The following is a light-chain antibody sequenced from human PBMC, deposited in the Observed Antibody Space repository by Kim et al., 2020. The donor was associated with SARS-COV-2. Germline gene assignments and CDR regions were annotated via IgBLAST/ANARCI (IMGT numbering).Light chain of an antibody. CDR1: SGSIASSY. J-gene: IGLJ1*01. Sequence: KTVTISCPRSSGSIASSYVQWYQQRPGSAPTTVIYEDNQRPSGVPDRFSGSIDSSSNSASLIISGLKTEDEADYYCQSYDKSIYIFGTGTKVTVL. CDR2: EDN. CDR3: QSYDKSIYI. V-gene: IGLV6-57*03.